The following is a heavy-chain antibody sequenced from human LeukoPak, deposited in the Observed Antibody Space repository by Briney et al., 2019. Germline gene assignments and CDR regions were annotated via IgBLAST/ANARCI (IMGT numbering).Heavy chain of an antibody. CDR2: IYQSGST. J-gene: IGHJ4*02. Sequence: SETLSLTCTVSGSSISSHHYWGWLRPTPEKGLEWIGSIYQSGSTYDNPSLNNRVTISIDTSNNQFSLKLTSVTAADTAVYYCARERMTQIIMGGNNDFDYWGPGILVTVSS. V-gene: IGHV4-38-2*02. CDR1: GSSISSHHY. CDR3: ARERMTQIIMGGNNDFDY. D-gene: IGHD1-1*01.